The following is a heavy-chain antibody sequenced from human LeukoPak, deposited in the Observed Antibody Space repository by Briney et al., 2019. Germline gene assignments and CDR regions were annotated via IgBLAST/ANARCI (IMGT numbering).Heavy chain of an antibody. J-gene: IGHJ3*02. CDR1: GGSISSYY. CDR2: IYYSGCT. V-gene: IGHV4-59*08. D-gene: IGHD1-26*01. CDR3: ASSSGSSPGAEDNDAFDI. Sequence: PSETLSLTCTVSGGSISSYYWSWIRQPPGKGLEWIGYIYYSGCTNYNPSLKSRVTISVDTSKNQFSLKLSSVTAADTAVYYCASSSGSSPGAEDNDAFDIWGQGTMVTVSS.